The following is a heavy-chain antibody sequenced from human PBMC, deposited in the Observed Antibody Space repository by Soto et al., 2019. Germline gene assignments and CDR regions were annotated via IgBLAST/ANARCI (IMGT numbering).Heavy chain of an antibody. Sequence: EVQLVESGGGLVQPGGSLKLSCAASGFTFSGSAIHWVRQASGKGLEWVGRIRSKANSYATEYAASVKGRFTISRDESKNRAYLQMNSLKTEDTAVYYCTRPTAGGDYYYGMDVWGQGTTVTVSS. CDR1: GFTFSGSA. V-gene: IGHV3-73*02. CDR3: TRPTAGGDYYYGMDV. J-gene: IGHJ6*02. D-gene: IGHD3-16*01. CDR2: IRSKANSYAT.